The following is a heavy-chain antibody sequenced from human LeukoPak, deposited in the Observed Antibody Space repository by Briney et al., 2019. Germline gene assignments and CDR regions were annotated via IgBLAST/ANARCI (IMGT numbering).Heavy chain of an antibody. CDR2: ISAYNGNT. V-gene: IGHV1-18*01. Sequence: ASVKVSCKASGYTFSSYGISWVRQAPGQGLEWLGYISAYNGNTNYAQKVQGRITMTTDTSTRTAYMEMRSLRSDDTAVYYCAPDFSGSSCYWIHWGQGTLVTVSS. J-gene: IGHJ4*02. CDR3: APDFSGSSCYWIH. D-gene: IGHD2-2*01. CDR1: GYTFSSYG.